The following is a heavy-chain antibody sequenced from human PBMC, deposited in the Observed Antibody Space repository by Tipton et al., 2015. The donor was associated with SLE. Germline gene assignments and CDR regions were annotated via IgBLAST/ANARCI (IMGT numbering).Heavy chain of an antibody. CDR3: ARVGFLESLPKIDWFFDL. Sequence: TLSLTCRVSGGSISMDGYYWSWVRQLPGAGLEWLGYIYYSGSTYYNPSLGSRVTISVDTSQNQFSLRLHSVTAADTAGYYCARVGFLESLPKIDWFFDLWGPGTLVTVSS. V-gene: IGHV4-31*03. CDR1: GGSISMDGYY. J-gene: IGHJ2*01. CDR2: IYYSGST. D-gene: IGHD3-3*01.